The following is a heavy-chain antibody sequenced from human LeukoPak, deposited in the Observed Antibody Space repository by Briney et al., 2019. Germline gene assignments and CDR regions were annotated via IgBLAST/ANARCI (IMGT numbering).Heavy chain of an antibody. CDR1: GGSISGYY. J-gene: IGHJ6*03. CDR3: ARVGYDILTGYYYYYMDV. Sequence: SETLSLTCTVSGGSISGYYWSWIRQPAGKGLEWIGRIYTTGRTNYNPSLKSRVTISVDTSKNQFSLKLSSVTAADTAVYYCARVGYDILTGYYYYYMDVWGKGTTVTTSS. V-gene: IGHV4-4*07. CDR2: IYTTGRT. D-gene: IGHD3-9*01.